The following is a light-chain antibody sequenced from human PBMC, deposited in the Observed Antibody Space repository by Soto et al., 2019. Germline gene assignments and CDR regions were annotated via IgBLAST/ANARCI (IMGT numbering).Light chain of an antibody. CDR3: QRSYSTPIT. J-gene: IGKJ5*01. Sequence: DIQMTQSPSSLSASVGDRVTITCRASQSISSYLNWYQQKPGKAPKLLIYAASSLQSGVPSRFSGSGSGTDFTLTISSLQPEDFATYYCQRSYSTPITFGQGTRLEL. CDR1: QSISSY. CDR2: AAS. V-gene: IGKV1-39*01.